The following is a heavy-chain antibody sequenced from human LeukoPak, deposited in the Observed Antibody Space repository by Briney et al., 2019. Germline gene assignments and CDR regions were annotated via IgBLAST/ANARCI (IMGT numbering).Heavy chain of an antibody. J-gene: IGHJ4*02. CDR3: AKASSPSSGCITY. CDR2: ISGTGGNT. Sequence: GGSLRLSCAASGFTLSSYAMSWVRQAPGKGLEWVSGISGTGGNTDHADSVKGRFTISRDNSKDTLYLQMNSLRAEDTAIYYCAKASSPSSGCITYWGRGTLVTVSS. CDR1: GFTLSSYA. D-gene: IGHD3-22*01. V-gene: IGHV3-23*01.